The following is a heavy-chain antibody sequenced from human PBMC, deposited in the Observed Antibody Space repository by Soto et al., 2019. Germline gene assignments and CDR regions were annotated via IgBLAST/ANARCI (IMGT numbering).Heavy chain of an antibody. CDR2: ISYDGSNK. CDR1: GFTFSSYG. V-gene: IGHV3-30*18. Sequence: GGSLRLSCAASGFTFSSYGMHWVRQAPGKGLEWVAVISYDGSNKYYADSVKGRFTISRDNSKNTLYLQMNSLRAEDTAVYYCAKGPMTRIAVAGYFDYWGQGTLVTVSS. D-gene: IGHD6-19*01. CDR3: AKGPMTRIAVAGYFDY. J-gene: IGHJ4*02.